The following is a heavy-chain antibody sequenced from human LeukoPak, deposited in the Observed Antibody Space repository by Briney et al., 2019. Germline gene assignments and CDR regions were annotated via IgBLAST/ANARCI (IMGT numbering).Heavy chain of an antibody. J-gene: IGHJ3*02. V-gene: IGHV4-39*07. CDR1: GGSISGSSYY. D-gene: IGHD6-6*01. Sequence: SETLSLTCIVSGGSISGSSYYWGWIRQPPGKGLEWIGSIYYSGSTYYNPSLKSRVTISVDTSKNQFSLKLSSVTAADTAVYYCARPKQLVDAFDIWGQGTMVTVSS. CDR3: ARPKQLVDAFDI. CDR2: IYYSGST.